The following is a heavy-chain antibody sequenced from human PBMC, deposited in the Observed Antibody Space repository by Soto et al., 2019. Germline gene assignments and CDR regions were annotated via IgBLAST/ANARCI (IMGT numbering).Heavy chain of an antibody. Sequence: GGAMRLSCAASGFTFSSYSLSWVRQGPGKGLEWVSAISGSGGSTYYADSVKGRFTISRDNSKNTLYLQMNSLRAEDTAVYYCAKKPSYYYYGIDVCGQGTTVTV. CDR2: ISGSGGST. CDR1: GFTFSSYS. CDR3: AKKPSYYYYGIDV. V-gene: IGHV3-23*01. J-gene: IGHJ6*02.